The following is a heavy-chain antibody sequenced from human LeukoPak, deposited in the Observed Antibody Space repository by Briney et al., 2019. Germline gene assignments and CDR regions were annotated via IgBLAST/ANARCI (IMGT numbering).Heavy chain of an antibody. D-gene: IGHD6-19*01. V-gene: IGHV4-61*08. Sequence: SQTLSLTCTVSGGSISSGGYYWSWIRQPPGKGLEWIGYIYYSGSTNYNPSLKSRVTISVDTSKNQFSLKLSSVTAADTAVYYCARDLGVAVAGTGYFDLWGRGTLVTVSS. CDR1: GGSISSGGYY. CDR3: ARDLGVAVAGTGYFDL. J-gene: IGHJ2*01. CDR2: IYYSGST.